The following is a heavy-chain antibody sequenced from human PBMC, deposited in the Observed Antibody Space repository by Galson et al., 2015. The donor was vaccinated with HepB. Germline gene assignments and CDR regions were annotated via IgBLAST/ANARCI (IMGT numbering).Heavy chain of an antibody. CDR3: TTGSVESY. CDR1: GFTFSNAW. V-gene: IGHV3-15*07. CDR2: IITKADGGTT. Sequence: SLRLSCAASGFTFSNAWMNWVRQAPGKGLEWVGRIITKADGGTTDYAAPVRGRFTISRDDSTNTLYLQMHSLKTEDTAVYYCTTGSVESYWGQGTLVTVSS. J-gene: IGHJ4*02.